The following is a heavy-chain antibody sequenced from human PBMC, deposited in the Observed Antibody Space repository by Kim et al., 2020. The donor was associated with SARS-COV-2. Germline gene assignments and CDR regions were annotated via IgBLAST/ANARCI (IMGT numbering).Heavy chain of an antibody. D-gene: IGHD5-18*01. CDR1: GYTFTSYY. V-gene: IGHV1-46*01. J-gene: IGHJ6*02. CDR2: INPSGGST. CDR3: ARDKRRDTAMAPGNGGYGMDV. Sequence: ASVKVSCKASGYTFTSYYMHWVRQAPGQGLEWMGIINPSGGSTSYAQKFQGRVTMTRDTSTSTVYMELSSLRSEDTAVYYCARDKRRDTAMAPGNGGYGMDVWGQGTTVTVSS.